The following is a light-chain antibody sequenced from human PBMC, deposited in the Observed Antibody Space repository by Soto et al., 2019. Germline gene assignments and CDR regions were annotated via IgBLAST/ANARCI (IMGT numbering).Light chain of an antibody. CDR2: DAS. J-gene: IGKJ5*01. Sequence: DIQMTQSPSSVSASVGDRVTITCRASQGIRSWLAWYQQKPGKAPKLLIYDASCLQSGVPSRFSGSGSGTDFTLTISSLQPEDFATYYCQQANSFPITFGQGTRLEIK. CDR1: QGIRSW. CDR3: QQANSFPIT. V-gene: IGKV1D-12*01.